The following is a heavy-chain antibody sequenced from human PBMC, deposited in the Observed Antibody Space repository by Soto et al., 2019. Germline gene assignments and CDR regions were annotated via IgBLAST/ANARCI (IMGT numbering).Heavy chain of an antibody. D-gene: IGHD3-3*01. V-gene: IGHV4-34*02. CDR2: VNDTGST. Sequence: QVQLQQWGAGLLKPSETLSLTCAVYGGSLSGYYWTWIRQPPGKGLEWIGEVNDTGSTNYSPSLKSRVTISVETSRKQFSLKINSVTAADTAVYFCARNSGFWSGHPYYYNYYGMDVWGQGTTVTVSS. J-gene: IGHJ6*02. CDR3: ARNSGFWSGHPYYYNYYGMDV. CDR1: GGSLSGYY.